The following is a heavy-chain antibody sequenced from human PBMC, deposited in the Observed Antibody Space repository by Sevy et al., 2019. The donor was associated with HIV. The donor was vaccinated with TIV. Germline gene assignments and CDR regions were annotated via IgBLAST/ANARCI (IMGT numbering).Heavy chain of an antibody. CDR1: GFSFGDYS. D-gene: IGHD1-1*01. Sequence: GGSLRLSCTASGFSFGDYSMNWVRQAPGKGLEWVAFLKNKARGGTLDHAASVKGRFTISRDDSKSIVYLQMNDQRTEDTGVYYCTRWKGAQNIFDYWGQGALVTVSS. CDR2: LKNKARGGTL. CDR3: TRWKGAQNIFDY. V-gene: IGHV3-49*04. J-gene: IGHJ4*02.